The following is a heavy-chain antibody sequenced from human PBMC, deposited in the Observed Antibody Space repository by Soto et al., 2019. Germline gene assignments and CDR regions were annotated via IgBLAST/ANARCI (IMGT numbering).Heavy chain of an antibody. D-gene: IGHD2-15*01. CDR2: IYPSDSDI. Sequence: GESLKISCKGSGYTFTIYWSGWVRQMPGEGLEWMGVIYPSDSDIRYSPSFQGKVTISADKSITTAYLQWSRLKAADTAMYYCVRSGTSSGRFSDYWGQGTLVTVSS. CDR3: VRSGTSSGRFSDY. V-gene: IGHV5-51*01. CDR1: GYTFTIYW. J-gene: IGHJ4*02.